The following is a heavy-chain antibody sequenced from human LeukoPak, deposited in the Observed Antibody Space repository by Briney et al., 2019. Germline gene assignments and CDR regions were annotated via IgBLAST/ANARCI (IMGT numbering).Heavy chain of an antibody. CDR3: ARDYDFWSGYFDY. Sequence: PGGSLRLSCAASGFTFSSYWMSWVRQAPGKGLEWVANIKQDGSEKYYVDSVKGRFTISRDNAKNTLYLQTNSLRAEDTAEDYCARDYDFWSGYFDYWGQGTLVTVSS. CDR1: GFTFSSYW. V-gene: IGHV3-7*01. J-gene: IGHJ4*02. CDR2: IKQDGSEK. D-gene: IGHD3-3*01.